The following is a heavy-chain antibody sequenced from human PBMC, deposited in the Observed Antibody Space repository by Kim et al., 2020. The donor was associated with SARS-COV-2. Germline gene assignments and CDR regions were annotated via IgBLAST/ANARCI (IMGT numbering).Heavy chain of an antibody. J-gene: IGHJ3*02. Sequence: SETLSLTCTVSGGSISSSSHYWGWIRQPPGKGLEWIGSIYESGSTYHNPSLKSRVTISVDTSKNQFSLKLSSVTAADTAVYYCARRLDTMIADAFDIWGQGTMVTVSS. CDR1: GGSISSSSHY. CDR3: ARRLDTMIADAFDI. V-gene: IGHV4-39*01. D-gene: IGHD3-22*01. CDR2: IYESGST.